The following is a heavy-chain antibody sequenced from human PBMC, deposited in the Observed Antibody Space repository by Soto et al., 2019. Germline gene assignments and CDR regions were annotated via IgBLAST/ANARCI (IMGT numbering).Heavy chain of an antibody. D-gene: IGHD3-10*01. CDR1: GYTFTSYD. CDR2: MNPNSGNT. CDR3: ARGPRFTMVRGVTYYYYYGMDV. Sequence: QVQLVQSGAEVKKPGASVKVSCKASGYTFTSYDINWVRQATGQGLEWMGWMNPNSGNTGYAQKFQGRVTMTRNTSISTAYMELSSLGSEDTAVYYCARGPRFTMVRGVTYYYYYGMDVWGQGTTVTVSS. V-gene: IGHV1-8*01. J-gene: IGHJ6*02.